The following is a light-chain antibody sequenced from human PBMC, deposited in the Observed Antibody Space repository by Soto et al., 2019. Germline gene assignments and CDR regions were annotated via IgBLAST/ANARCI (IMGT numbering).Light chain of an antibody. CDR2: EVS. V-gene: IGLV2-14*01. CDR1: SSDIGGYNY. J-gene: IGLJ3*02. CDR3: SSYTTSSPV. Sequence: QSAVTQPASVSGSPGQSITISCTGTSSDIGGYNYVSWYQQHPGKAPKLMIFEVSNRPSGVSNRFSGSKSGSTASLTISGLQAADEADYYCSSYTTSSPVFGGGTKVTVL.